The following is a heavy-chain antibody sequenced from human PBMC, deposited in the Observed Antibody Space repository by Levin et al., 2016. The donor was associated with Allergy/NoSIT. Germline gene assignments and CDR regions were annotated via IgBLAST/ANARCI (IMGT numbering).Heavy chain of an antibody. Sequence: WVRQAPGQGLEWMGWISAYNGNTNYAQELQGRVTMTTDTSTSTAYMELRSLRSDDTALYYCARGRGDYGDYFSDYWGQGTLVTVSS. CDR2: ISAYNGNT. V-gene: IGHV1-18*01. D-gene: IGHD4-17*01. CDR3: ARGRGDYGDYFSDY. J-gene: IGHJ4*02.